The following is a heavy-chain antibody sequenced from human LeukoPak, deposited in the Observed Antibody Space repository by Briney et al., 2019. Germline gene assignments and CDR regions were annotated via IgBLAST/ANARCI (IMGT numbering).Heavy chain of an antibody. J-gene: IGHJ3*02. CDR2: INHSGST. V-gene: IGHV4-34*01. CDR3: ARGSISMIVADAFDI. Sequence: PSETLSPTCAVYGGSFSDYYWSWIRQPPGKGLEWIGEINHSGSTNYNSSLKSRVTISVDTSKNQFSQKLSFVTAADTAVYYCARGSISMIVADAFDIWGQGKMVTVSS. D-gene: IGHD3-22*01. CDR1: GGSFSDYY.